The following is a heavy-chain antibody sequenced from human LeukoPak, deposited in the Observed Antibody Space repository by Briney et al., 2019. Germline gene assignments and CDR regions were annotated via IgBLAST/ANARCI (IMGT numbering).Heavy chain of an antibody. J-gene: IGHJ4*02. D-gene: IGHD3-10*01. Sequence: PGGSLRLSCAASGFTFSRHWMHWVRQAPGKGLVWVSHINSDETSTSYADSVKGRFTISRDNAKNTLYLQMNSLRAEDTAVYYCARDPPGEGIDYWGQGTLVTVSP. V-gene: IGHV3-74*01. CDR1: GFTFSRHW. CDR2: INSDETST. CDR3: ARDPPGEGIDY.